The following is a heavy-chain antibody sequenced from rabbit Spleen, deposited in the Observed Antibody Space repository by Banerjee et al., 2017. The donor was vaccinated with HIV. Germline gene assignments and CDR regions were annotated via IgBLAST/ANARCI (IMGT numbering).Heavy chain of an antibody. Sequence: SLEESGGGLVQPEGSLTLTCTATGFSFSSGYDMCWVRQAPGKGLEWIACMAAGSNGFTYHASWAKGRFTISKTSSTTVTLQMTRLTAADTATYFCARDTGSSFSSYGMDLWGQGTLVTVS. J-gene: IGHJ6*01. D-gene: IGHD8-1*01. V-gene: IGHV1S40*01. CDR2: MAAGSNGFT. CDR3: ARDTGSSFSSYGMDL. CDR1: GFSFSSGYD.